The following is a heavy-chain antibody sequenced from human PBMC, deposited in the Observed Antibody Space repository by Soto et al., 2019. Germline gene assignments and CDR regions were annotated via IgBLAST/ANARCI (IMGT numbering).Heavy chain of an antibody. CDR2: IIPMLGIR. D-gene: IGHD4-17*01. J-gene: IGHJ3*02. V-gene: IGHV1-69*02. CDR1: GGTFSTYS. Sequence: QVQLVQSGAEVKKPGSSVKVSCKDSGGTFSTYSMFWVRQAPGQGLEWMGRIIPMLGIRNYAQRFQDRVTITADKSTATAHMELGSLRSEDTALYSCTIGSWSGEVFAIWGEGTMVTVSS. CDR3: TIGSWSGEVFAI.